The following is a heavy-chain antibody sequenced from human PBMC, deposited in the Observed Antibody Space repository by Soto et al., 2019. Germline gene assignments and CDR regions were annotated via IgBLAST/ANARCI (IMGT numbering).Heavy chain of an antibody. V-gene: IGHV1-3*01. Sequence: ASVKVSCKASGYTFTRYAMHWVRQAPGQRLEWMGWINAGNGNTKYSQKFQGRVTITRDTSASTAYMELSSLRSEDTAVYYCARTNGNYFDSSGSLYYYYGMDVWGQGTTVTVSS. CDR2: INAGNGNT. D-gene: IGHD3-22*01. J-gene: IGHJ6*02. CDR1: GYTFTRYA. CDR3: ARTNGNYFDSSGSLYYYYGMDV.